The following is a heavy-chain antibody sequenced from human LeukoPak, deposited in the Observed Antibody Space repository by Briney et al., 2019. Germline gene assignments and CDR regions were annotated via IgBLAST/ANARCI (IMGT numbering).Heavy chain of an antibody. CDR3: ARHPFSDGFDI. J-gene: IGHJ3*02. Sequence: SETLSLTCTVSGGSISTYYWSWIRQPPGKGLEWIAYVYSSGHTNYNPSLKGRVTISVDTSKNQFSLKVNSVTAADTAVYYCARHPFSDGFDIWGQGTMVTVSS. V-gene: IGHV4-59*08. CDR2: VYSSGHT. CDR1: GGSISTYY.